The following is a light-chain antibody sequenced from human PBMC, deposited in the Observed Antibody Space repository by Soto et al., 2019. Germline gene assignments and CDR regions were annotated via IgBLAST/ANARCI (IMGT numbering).Light chain of an antibody. V-gene: IGLV2-14*01. CDR3: SSYTSSSTYVV. CDR1: SSDVGGYNY. J-gene: IGLJ2*01. CDR2: DLS. Sequence: QSALTQPASVSGSPGQSITISCTGTSSDVGGYNYVSWYQQHPGKAPKLMIYDLSNRPSGVSNRFSGSKSGNTASLTISGLQAVDEADYYCSSYTSSSTYVVFGGGTKLTVL.